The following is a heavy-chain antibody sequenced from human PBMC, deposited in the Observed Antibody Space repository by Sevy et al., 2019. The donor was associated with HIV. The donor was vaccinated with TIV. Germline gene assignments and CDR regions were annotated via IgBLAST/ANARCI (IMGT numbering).Heavy chain of an antibody. CDR3: ARLESTYYYGLYYYYGMDV. D-gene: IGHD3-10*01. CDR1: GGSISSSSYY. V-gene: IGHV4-39*01. CDR2: IYYSGST. J-gene: IGHJ6*02. Sequence: SETLSLTCTVSGGSISSSSYYWGWIRQPPGKGLEWIGSIYYSGSTYYNPSLKSRVTISVDTSKNQFSLKLSSVTAAETAVYYCARLESTYYYGLYYYYGMDVWGQGTTVTVSS.